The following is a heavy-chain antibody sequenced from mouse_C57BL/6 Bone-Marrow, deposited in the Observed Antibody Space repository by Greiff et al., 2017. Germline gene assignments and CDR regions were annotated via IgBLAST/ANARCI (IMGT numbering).Heavy chain of an antibody. Sequence: VQLQQPGAELVKPGASVKLSCKASGYTFTSYWMHWVKRRPGQGIEWIGMIHPNSGSTNYNEKFKSKATLTVDKSSSTAYMQLSSLTSEDSAVYYCHRQLRLPFDYWGQGTTLTVSS. CDR3: HRQLRLPFDY. CDR2: IHPNSGST. J-gene: IGHJ2*01. V-gene: IGHV1-64*01. D-gene: IGHD3-2*02. CDR1: GYTFTSYW.